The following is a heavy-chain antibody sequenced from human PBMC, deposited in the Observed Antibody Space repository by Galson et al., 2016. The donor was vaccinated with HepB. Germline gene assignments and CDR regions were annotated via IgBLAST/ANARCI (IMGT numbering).Heavy chain of an antibody. CDR3: ARFSGPSLSHNWFDP. V-gene: IGHV5-51*01. Sequence: QSGAEVKKAGESLKISCQGSGYPFADYWIAWVRQMPGRGLEWMGIIYADDSDTRYSPSFQGRVTMSADKSIRSAYLQRNSLQASDTAIYYCARFSGPSLSHNWFDPWGQGTLVTVSS. D-gene: IGHD3-10*01. CDR2: IYADDSDT. J-gene: IGHJ5*02. CDR1: GYPFADYW.